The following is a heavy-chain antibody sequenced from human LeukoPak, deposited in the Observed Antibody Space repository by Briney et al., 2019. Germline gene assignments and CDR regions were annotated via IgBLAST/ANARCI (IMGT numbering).Heavy chain of an antibody. CDR1: GYTFTSYD. J-gene: IGHJ4*02. V-gene: IGHV1-8*01. D-gene: IGHD4-23*01. CDR3: ARDSGYGGNRPIDY. Sequence: ASVKVSCKASGYTFTSYDINWVRQATGQGLEWMGWMNPNSGNTGYARKFQGRVTMTRNTSISTAYMELRSLRSDDTAVYYCARDSGYGGNRPIDYWGQGTLVTVSS. CDR2: MNPNSGNT.